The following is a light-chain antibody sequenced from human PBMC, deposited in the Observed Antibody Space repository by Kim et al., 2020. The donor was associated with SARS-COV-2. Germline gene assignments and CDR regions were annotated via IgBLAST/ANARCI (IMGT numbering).Light chain of an antibody. Sequence: DIVMTQSPDSLAVSLGERATINCKSSQTVLHSSDNRNYLAWYQQKPRQPPKLLIYWASTRESGVPDRFSGSGSGTDFTLTISSLQAEDVAVYYCQQYYTPPETFGQGTKVDIK. J-gene: IGKJ1*01. CDR3: QQYYTPPET. CDR1: QTVLHSSDNRNY. V-gene: IGKV4-1*01. CDR2: WAS.